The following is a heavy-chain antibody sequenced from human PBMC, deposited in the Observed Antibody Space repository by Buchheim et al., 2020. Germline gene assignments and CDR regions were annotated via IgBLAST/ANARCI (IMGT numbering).Heavy chain of an antibody. Sequence: QVQLVESGGGVVQPGRSRRLSCAASGFTFSSYGMHWIRQAPGKGLEWVALIWYDGSNKYYADSVKGRFTISRDNSKNTRYLQMTGVRAEDTAVYYCARVQGQSFLDYWGQGTL. CDR2: IWYDGSNK. CDR3: ARVQGQSFLDY. CDR1: GFTFSSYG. J-gene: IGHJ4*02. D-gene: IGHD1-26*01. V-gene: IGHV3-33*01.